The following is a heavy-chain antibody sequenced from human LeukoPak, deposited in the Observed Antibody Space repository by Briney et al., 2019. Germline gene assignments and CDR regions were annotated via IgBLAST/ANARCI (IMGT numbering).Heavy chain of an antibody. Sequence: SETLSLTCTVSGGSISSYYWSWIRQPPGKGLEWIGYIYYSGSTNYNPSLKSRVTISVDTSKNQFSLKLSSVTAADTAVYYCARVWGIAAAASFDPRGQGTLVTVSS. D-gene: IGHD6-13*01. J-gene: IGHJ5*02. V-gene: IGHV4-59*01. CDR1: GGSISSYY. CDR3: ARVWGIAAAASFDP. CDR2: IYYSGST.